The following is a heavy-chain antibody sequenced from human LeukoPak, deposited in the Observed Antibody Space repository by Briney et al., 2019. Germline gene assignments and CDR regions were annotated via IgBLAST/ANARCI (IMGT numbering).Heavy chain of an antibody. D-gene: IGHD6-19*01. J-gene: IGHJ4*02. CDR2: ISSRDGTI. CDR1: GFTLSDYY. V-gene: IGHV3-11*01. Sequence: GGSLRLSCGVDGFTLSDYYISWIRQAPGKVLKWVSYISSRDGTIHFADSVRGRFTISWDNAKNSLYLQMHSLRVDDMAVYYCARDAVAGTFDKWGQGTLVTVSS. CDR3: ARDAVAGTFDK.